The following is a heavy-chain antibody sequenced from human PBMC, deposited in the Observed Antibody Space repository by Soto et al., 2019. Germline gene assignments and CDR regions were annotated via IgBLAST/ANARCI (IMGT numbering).Heavy chain of an antibody. J-gene: IGHJ3*02. V-gene: IGHV3-23*01. CDR1: GFTFTTYP. CDR3: AKCMQAYWNYDAHHI. CDR2: ITATGATT. D-gene: IGHD1-7*01. Sequence: PGGSLRLSCAASGFTFTTYPMTWVRQAPGKGLEWVAHITATGATTYYADSVKGRFTISRDTSKNTLYLQMNSLRAEDTALYYCAKCMQAYWNYDAHHIWGQGTMVTVSS.